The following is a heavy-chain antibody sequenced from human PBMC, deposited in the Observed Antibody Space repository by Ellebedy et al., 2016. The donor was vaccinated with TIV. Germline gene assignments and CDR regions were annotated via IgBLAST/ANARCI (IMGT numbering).Heavy chain of an antibody. V-gene: IGHV1-18*04. CDR2: IGADNGDT. CDR1: GYTFRSFG. J-gene: IGHJ3*02. D-gene: IGHD3-16*01. Sequence: ASVKVSCXASGYTFRSFGITWVRQAPGQGLEWVGWIGADNGDTHYAQKLHGRLTMTTDTSTTTAYMELRSLRSDDTAVYYCAALGGAGFDIWGQGTLVSVSS. CDR3: AALGGAGFDI.